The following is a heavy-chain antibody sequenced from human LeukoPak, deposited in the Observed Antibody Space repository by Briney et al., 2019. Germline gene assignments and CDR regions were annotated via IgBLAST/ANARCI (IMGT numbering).Heavy chain of an antibody. CDR2: ISSSGNTI. J-gene: IGHJ5*02. CDR3: ARAGDYVADWFDP. V-gene: IGHV3-48*04. D-gene: IGHD4-17*01. CDR1: GFTFSSYW. Sequence: GGSLRLSCAASGFTFSSYWMTWVRQAPGKGLEWVSYISSSGNTIDYADSVRGRFTISRDNAKNSLYLQMNSLRAEDTAVYYCARAGDYVADWFDPWGQGTLVTVSS.